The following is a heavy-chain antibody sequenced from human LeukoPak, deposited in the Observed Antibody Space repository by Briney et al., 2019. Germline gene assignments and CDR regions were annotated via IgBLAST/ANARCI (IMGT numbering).Heavy chain of an antibody. CDR1: GFTFSSYS. D-gene: IGHD4-17*01. J-gene: IGHJ4*02. V-gene: IGHV3-21*04. CDR3: AKDSSVPYGITN. Sequence: VGSLRLSCAASGFTFSSYSLNWVRQAPGKGLEWVSSISSSSSYVYYAESVKGRFTISRDNAKNTLFLQMNSLRAEDTAVYFCAKDSSVPYGITNWGQGTLVTVS. CDR2: ISSSSSYV.